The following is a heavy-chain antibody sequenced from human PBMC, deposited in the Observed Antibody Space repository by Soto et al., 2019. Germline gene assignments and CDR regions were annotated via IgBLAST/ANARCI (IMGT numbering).Heavy chain of an antibody. CDR2: ITGNAANT. CDR1: RFTFGGYA. CDR3: AKAARDCGGDCYSSYFDS. J-gene: IGHJ4*02. D-gene: IGHD2-21*02. V-gene: IGHV3-23*01. Sequence: PGGSLRLSCSASRFTFGGYAMIWVRQAPGKGLEWVSGITGNAANTVYADSVKGRFTISRDNSKNALYLQLNSLRAEDTAVYFCAKAARDCGGDCYSSYFDSWGQGALVTVSS.